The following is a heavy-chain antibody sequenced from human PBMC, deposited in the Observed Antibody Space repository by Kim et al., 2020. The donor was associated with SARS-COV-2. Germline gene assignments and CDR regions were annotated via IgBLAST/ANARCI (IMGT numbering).Heavy chain of an antibody. Sequence: GGSLRLSCAASGFTFSSYEMDWVRQAPGKGLEWVSYISCSGTSIYHADSVKGRFTISRDNAKNSLYLQMNSLRAEDTAVYYCTRERGVESFHTSGYDAVDIWGQGTMVTVS. J-gene: IGHJ3*02. CDR1: GFTFSSYE. V-gene: IGHV3-48*03. CDR2: ISCSGTSI. CDR3: TRERGVESFHTSGYDAVDI. D-gene: IGHD3-22*01.